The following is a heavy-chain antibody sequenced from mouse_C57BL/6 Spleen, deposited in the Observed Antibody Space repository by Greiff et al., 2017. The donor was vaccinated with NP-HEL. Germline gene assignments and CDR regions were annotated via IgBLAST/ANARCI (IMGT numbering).Heavy chain of an antibody. CDR2: ISYSGST. Sequence: EVQLVESGPGMVKPSQSLSLTCTVTGYSITSGYDWHWIRHFPGNKLEWMGYISYSGSTNYNPSLKSRISITHDTSKNHFFLKLNSVTTEDTATYYCARTGDYDVPYAMDYWGQGTSVTVSS. CDR1: GYSITSGYD. D-gene: IGHD2-4*01. CDR3: ARTGDYDVPYAMDY. J-gene: IGHJ4*01. V-gene: IGHV3-1*01.